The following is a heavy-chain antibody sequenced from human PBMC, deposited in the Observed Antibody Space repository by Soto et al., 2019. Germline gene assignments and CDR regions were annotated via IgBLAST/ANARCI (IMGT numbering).Heavy chain of an antibody. J-gene: IGHJ3*02. CDR3: ARWVLQDHAYDI. V-gene: IGHV3-53*01. D-gene: IGHD4-4*01. CDR1: GLTVSGKKY. CDR2: LYDVDGT. Sequence: DVQLVESGGGLIQPGGSLRLSCAAFGLTVSGKKYMDLVRQAPGKGLECVSGLYDVDGTYYAESVKGRFTISSDSSNKIVYLQTNSLTRHDTAVYYCARWVLQDHAYDILGLVTTVTVSS.